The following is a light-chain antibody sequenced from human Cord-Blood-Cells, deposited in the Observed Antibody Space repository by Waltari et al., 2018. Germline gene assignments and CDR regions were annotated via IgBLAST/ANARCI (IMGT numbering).Light chain of an antibody. J-gene: IGLJ3*02. CDR2: GKN. CDR3: NSRDSSGNHWV. Sequence: SSELTQDPAVSVALGQTVRITCQGDSLRSYYASWYQQKPGQAPVLVIYGKNNRPSEIHDRFSGSSSGKTASLTITGAQAEDEADYYCNSRDSSGNHWVFGGGTKLTVL. CDR1: SLRSYY. V-gene: IGLV3-19*01.